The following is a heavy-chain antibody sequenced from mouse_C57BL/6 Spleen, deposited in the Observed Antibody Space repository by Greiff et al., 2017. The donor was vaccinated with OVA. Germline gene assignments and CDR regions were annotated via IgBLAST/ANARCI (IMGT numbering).Heavy chain of an antibody. D-gene: IGHD2-1*01. V-gene: IGHV1-63*01. Sequence: VQLQESGAELVRPGTSVKMSCKASGYTFTNYWIGWAKQRPGHGLEWIGDIYPGGGYTNYNEKFKGKATLTADKSSSTAYMQFSSLTSEDSAIYYCARLTTSRYFDVWGTGTTVTVSS. CDR2: IYPGGGYT. CDR1: GYTFTNYW. J-gene: IGHJ1*03. CDR3: ARLTTSRYFDV.